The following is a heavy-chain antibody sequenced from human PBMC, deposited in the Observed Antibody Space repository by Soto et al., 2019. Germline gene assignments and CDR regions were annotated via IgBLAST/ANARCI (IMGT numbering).Heavy chain of an antibody. CDR3: ARDLGYDFWSGYSDWYFDL. CDR2: ISAYNGNT. V-gene: IGHV1-18*01. Sequence: GASVKVSCKASGYTFTSYGISWVRQAPGQRLEWMGWISAYNGNTNYAQKLQGRVTMTTDTSTSTAYMELRSLRSDDTAVYYCARDLGYDFWSGYSDWYFDLWGRGTLVTVSS. D-gene: IGHD3-3*01. J-gene: IGHJ2*01. CDR1: GYTFTSYG.